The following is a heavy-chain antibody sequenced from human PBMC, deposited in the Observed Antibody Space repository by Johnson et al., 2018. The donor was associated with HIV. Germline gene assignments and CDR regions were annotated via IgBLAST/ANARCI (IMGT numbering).Heavy chain of an antibody. CDR3: ARDPRSWYDDAFDI. V-gene: IGHV3-20*04. CDR2: INWSGGRT. D-gene: IGHD6-13*01. CDR1: GFTFDDYG. J-gene: IGHJ3*02. Sequence: VQLVESGGGLVRPGGSLRLSCAASGFTFDDYGMSWVRQGPGKGLEWVSGINWSGGRTGYAGSVQGRFTISRDNAKNSLYLQMDSLRAEDTALYYCARDPRSWYDDAFDIWGQGTMVTVSS.